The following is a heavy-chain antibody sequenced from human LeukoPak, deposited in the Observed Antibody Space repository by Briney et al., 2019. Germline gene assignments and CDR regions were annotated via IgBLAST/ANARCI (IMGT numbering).Heavy chain of an antibody. J-gene: IGHJ6*02. CDR3: ARVADGMDV. Sequence: GGSLRLSCAASGFTFSSYAMSWVRQAPGKGLEWVSAISGSGGSTYYADSVKGRFIIFRDNSKNTLWLQMNSLRAEDTALYYCARVADGMDVWGQGTTVTVSS. CDR1: GFTFSSYA. V-gene: IGHV3-23*01. CDR2: ISGSGGST.